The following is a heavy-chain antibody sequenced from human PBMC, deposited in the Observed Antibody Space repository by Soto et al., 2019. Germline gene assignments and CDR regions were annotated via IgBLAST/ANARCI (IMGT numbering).Heavy chain of an antibody. CDR2: ISYDGSNK. D-gene: IGHD6-13*01. CDR1: GFTFSSYA. J-gene: IGHJ5*02. V-gene: IGHV3-30-3*01. Sequence: QVQLVESGGGVVQPGRSLRLSCAASGFTFSSYAMHWVRQSPGKGLEWVAVISYDGSNKYYADSVKGRFTISRDNSKNTLYLQMNSLRAEDTAVYYCARDGSSSGYPGWFDPWGQGTLVTVSS. CDR3: ARDGSSSGYPGWFDP.